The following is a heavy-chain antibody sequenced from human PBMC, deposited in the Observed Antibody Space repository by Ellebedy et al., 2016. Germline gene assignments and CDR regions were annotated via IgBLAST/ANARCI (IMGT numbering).Heavy chain of an antibody. CDR3: ATYTMGRLDY. J-gene: IGHJ4*02. Sequence: SQTLSLTCAVSGGSISRYYWTWIRQPPAKGLEWIAYFYYSGNTNYSPSLKSRVTISVDTSKNQFSLKLSSVTAADTAVYYCATYTMGRLDYWGQGTLVTVSS. CDR1: GGSISRYY. D-gene: IGHD1-1*01. CDR2: FYYSGNT. V-gene: IGHV4-59*08.